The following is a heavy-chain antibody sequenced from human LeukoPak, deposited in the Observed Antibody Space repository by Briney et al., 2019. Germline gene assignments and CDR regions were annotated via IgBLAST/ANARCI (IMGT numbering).Heavy chain of an antibody. Sequence: GGTLRLSCAASGFTLSTYDNYWVRQAPGKGLDWVSYITTSGSTMSYAHSLKGRFTISRDNAKNSLYLQLNTLRAEDTAVYYCARRGFYDTTGYLFDYWGQGTLVTVSS. CDR3: ARRGFYDTTGYLFDY. CDR2: ITTSGSTM. CDR1: GFTLSTYD. D-gene: IGHD3-22*01. J-gene: IGHJ4*02. V-gene: IGHV3-48*03.